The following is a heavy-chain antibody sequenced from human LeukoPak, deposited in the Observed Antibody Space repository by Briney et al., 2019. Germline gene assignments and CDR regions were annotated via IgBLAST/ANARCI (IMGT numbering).Heavy chain of an antibody. J-gene: IGHJ4*02. CDR1: GVSISSYS. Sequence: PSETLSLTCTVSGVSISSYSWTWIRQPAGKGLEWIGGVYSSGSTNYNPSLKSRVTMSVDTSKNQFSLKLSSVTAADTAVYYCARGAKYNWNDKPFDYWGLGTLVTVSS. CDR3: ARGAKYNWNDKPFDY. D-gene: IGHD1-1*01. V-gene: IGHV4-4*07. CDR2: VYSSGST.